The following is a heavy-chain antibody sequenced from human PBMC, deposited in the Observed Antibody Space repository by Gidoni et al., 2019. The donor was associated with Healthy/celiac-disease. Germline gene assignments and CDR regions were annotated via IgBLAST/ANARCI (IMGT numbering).Heavy chain of an antibody. J-gene: IGHJ4*02. CDR3: AKDSREGYYYDSSGYYYFDY. D-gene: IGHD3-22*01. CDR2: IRGSGGST. CDR1: GFPFCSYP. Sequence: EVQLLASGGGLVQPGWSLTLSCAASGFPFCSYPLTWVRQPPGKGLEWVSAIRGSGGSTYYADSVKGRFTITRDNSKNTLYLQMNSLRAEDTDVYYCAKDSREGYYYDSSGYYYFDYWGQGTLVTVSS. V-gene: IGHV3-23*01.